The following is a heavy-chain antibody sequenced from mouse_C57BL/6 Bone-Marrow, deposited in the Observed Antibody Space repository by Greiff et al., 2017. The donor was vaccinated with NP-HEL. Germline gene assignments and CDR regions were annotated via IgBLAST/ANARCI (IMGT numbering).Heavy chain of an antibody. V-gene: IGHV5-6*01. CDR3: ARRGSSHWYFDV. D-gene: IGHD1-1*01. CDR2: ISSGGSYT. Sequence: EVQRVESGGDLVKPGGSLKLSCAASGFTFSSYGMSWVRQTPDKRLEWVATISSGGSYTYYPDSVKGRFTISRDNAKNTLYLQMSSLKSEDTAMYYCARRGSSHWYFDVWGTGTTVTVSS. CDR1: GFTFSSYG. J-gene: IGHJ1*03.